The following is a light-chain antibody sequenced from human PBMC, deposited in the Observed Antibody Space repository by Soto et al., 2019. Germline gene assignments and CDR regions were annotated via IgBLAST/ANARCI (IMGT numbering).Light chain of an antibody. CDR2: DVS. CDR3: CSYAGSYTLV. CDR1: SSDVGGYTD. V-gene: IGLV2-11*01. Sequence: QSALTQPRSVSGSPGQSVTISCTGTSSDVGGYTDVSWYQQHPGKAPKLMIYDVSKRPSGVPDRFSGSKSGNTASLTISGLQAEDEADYYCCSYAGSYTLVFGGGTKLTVL. J-gene: IGLJ2*01.